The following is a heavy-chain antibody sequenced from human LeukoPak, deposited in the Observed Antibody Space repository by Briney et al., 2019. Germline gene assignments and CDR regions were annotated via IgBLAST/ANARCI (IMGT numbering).Heavy chain of an antibody. Sequence: PGGSLRLSCAASGFTFSSYWMHWVRQAPGKGLVWVSRINSDGSSTSYADSVKGRLTISRDNAKNTLYLQMNSLRAEDTAVYYCAREGGSGWSRAFDIWGQGTMVTVSS. CDR1: GFTFSSYW. CDR3: AREGGSGWSRAFDI. V-gene: IGHV3-74*01. D-gene: IGHD6-19*01. CDR2: INSDGSST. J-gene: IGHJ3*02.